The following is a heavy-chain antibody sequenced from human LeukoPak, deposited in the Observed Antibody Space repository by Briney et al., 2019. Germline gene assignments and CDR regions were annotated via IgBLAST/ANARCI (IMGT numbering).Heavy chain of an antibody. Sequence: GGSLRLSCAASGFTFTNAWMSWVRQAPGKGLEWVGRIKSKGDGEIIDNAAPMKGRFTMSRDDSKATLYLQMNSLKAEDTAAYYCTTDLGLTMIRGVIVYWGQGALVTVSS. D-gene: IGHD3-10*01. CDR2: IKSKGDGEII. V-gene: IGHV3-15*01. J-gene: IGHJ4*02. CDR1: GFTFTNAW. CDR3: TTDLGLTMIRGVIVY.